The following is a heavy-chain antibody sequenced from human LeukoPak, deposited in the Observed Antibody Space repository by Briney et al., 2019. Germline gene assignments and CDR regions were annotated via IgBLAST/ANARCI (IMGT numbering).Heavy chain of an antibody. CDR2: VSSSGSTM. Sequence: GGSLRLSCAASGFTFSRYEMNWVRQAPGTGLEWVSYVSSSGSTMYYADSVKGRFTISRDDAKNSLYLQVNSLRAEDTAVYYCARWGDPKYSINAFDIWGQGTMVTVSS. CDR1: GFTFSRYE. CDR3: ARWGDPKYSINAFDI. D-gene: IGHD5-18*01. J-gene: IGHJ3*02. V-gene: IGHV3-48*03.